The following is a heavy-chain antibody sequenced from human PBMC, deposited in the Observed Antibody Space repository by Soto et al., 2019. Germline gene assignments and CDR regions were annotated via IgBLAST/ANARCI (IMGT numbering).Heavy chain of an antibody. Sequence: EVQLLESGGGLVQPGGSLRISCAASGFTFSSYVMNWVRQAPGKGLEWVSGIRGSGGDTFYADSVKGRFTISRDNSKNTQEVQMNSMRAEDTAVYYCARGPRAPPPHDYGMDVWGQGTTVTVSS. CDR1: GFTFSSYV. J-gene: IGHJ6*02. CDR3: ARGPRAPPPHDYGMDV. CDR2: IRGSGGDT. V-gene: IGHV3-23*01.